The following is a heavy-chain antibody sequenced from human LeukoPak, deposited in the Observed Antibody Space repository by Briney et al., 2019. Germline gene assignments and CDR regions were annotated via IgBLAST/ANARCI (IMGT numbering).Heavy chain of an antibody. J-gene: IGHJ4*02. Sequence: ASVKVSCKASGYTFTSYGISWVRQAPGQGLEWMGWISAYNGNTNYAQQFQGRVTMTTDTSTSTAYMELRSLRSDDTAVYYCAIDSGSYHFDYWGQGTLVTVSS. CDR3: AIDSGSYHFDY. D-gene: IGHD1-26*01. CDR2: ISAYNGNT. V-gene: IGHV1-18*01. CDR1: GYTFTSYG.